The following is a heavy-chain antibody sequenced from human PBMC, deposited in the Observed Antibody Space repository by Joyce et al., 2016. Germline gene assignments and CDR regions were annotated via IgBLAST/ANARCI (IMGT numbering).Heavy chain of an antibody. Sequence: QVQLVESGGGVVQPGRSLGLSCAAAGFTFSNYGMHWVRQATGKGLEWVAVIANDGNKKYYADSVKGRFTISRDNSKNTLYLQMNSLRAEDTAVYYCAKRYDYVDYWGQGTLVTVSS. CDR1: GFTFSNYG. D-gene: IGHD3-16*01. CDR3: AKRYDYVDY. J-gene: IGHJ4*02. V-gene: IGHV3-30*18. CDR2: IANDGNKK.